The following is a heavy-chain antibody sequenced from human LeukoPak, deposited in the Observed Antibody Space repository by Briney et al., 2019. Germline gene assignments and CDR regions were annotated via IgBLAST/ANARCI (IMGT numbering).Heavy chain of an antibody. CDR2: ITGSGGST. CDR1: GFTFDNFA. CDR3: ARELFDFDY. J-gene: IGHJ4*02. V-gene: IGHV3-23*01. D-gene: IGHD3-10*01. Sequence: GGSLRLSCAPSGFTFDNFAMTWVRQAPGKGLEWVPEITGSGGSTYYADSVKGRFTISRDNSKNTLYLQMNSLGAEDTAIYYCARELFDFDYWGQGTLVTVSS.